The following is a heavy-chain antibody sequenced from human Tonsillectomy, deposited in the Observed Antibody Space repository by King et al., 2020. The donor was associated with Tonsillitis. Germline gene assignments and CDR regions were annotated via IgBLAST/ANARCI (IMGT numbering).Heavy chain of an antibody. Sequence: VQLVESGGGLVQPGGSLRLSFAASGFTPNSYWKHWVRQVPGKGLLGVSRINNYVRETRYADSVKGRFTISRYNAKNTLYLQMNSLRAEDTAVYYCAREIGIDYYYMDVWGKGTTVTVSS. D-gene: IGHD2-21*01. J-gene: IGHJ6*03. CDR1: GFTPNSYW. CDR3: AREIGIDYYYMDV. CDR2: INNYVRET. V-gene: IGHV3-74*01.